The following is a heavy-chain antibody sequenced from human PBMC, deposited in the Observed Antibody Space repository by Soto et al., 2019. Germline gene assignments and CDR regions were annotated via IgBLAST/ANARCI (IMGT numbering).Heavy chain of an antibody. Sequence: PGGSLRLSCAASGFTFSSYGMHWVRQAPGKGLEWVAVISYDGSNKYYADSVKGRFTISRDNSKNTLYLQMNSLRAEDTAVYYCAKIGPGPWYYGMDVWGRGTTVTVSS. J-gene: IGHJ6*02. CDR3: AKIGPGPWYYGMDV. D-gene: IGHD3-16*01. CDR2: ISYDGSNK. V-gene: IGHV3-30*18. CDR1: GFTFSSYG.